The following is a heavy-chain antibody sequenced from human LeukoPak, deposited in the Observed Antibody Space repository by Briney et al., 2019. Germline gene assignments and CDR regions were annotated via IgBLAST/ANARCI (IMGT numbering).Heavy chain of an antibody. CDR1: GYTFTGYY. J-gene: IGHJ6*02. CDR2: INPNSGGT. D-gene: IGHD3-10*01. CDR3: ARAFDRGVIPPPHFYYYYGMDV. V-gene: IGHV1-2*02. Sequence: GASVKVSCKASGYTFTGYYMHWVRQAPGQGLEWMGWINPNSGGTNYAQKFQGRVTMTRDTSISTAYMEQSRLRSDDTAVYYCARAFDRGVIPPPHFYYYYGMDVWGQGTTVTVSS.